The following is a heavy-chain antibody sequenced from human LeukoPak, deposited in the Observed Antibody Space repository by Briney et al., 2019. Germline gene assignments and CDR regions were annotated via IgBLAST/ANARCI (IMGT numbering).Heavy chain of an antibody. Sequence: SGPTLVNPTQTLTLTCTFSGFSLSTSGMRVSRIRQPPGKALEWLARIDWDDDKFYSTSLKTRLTISKDTSKNQVVLTMTNMDPVDTATYYCARNVGSADAFDIWGQGTMVTVSS. CDR3: ARNVGSADAFDI. J-gene: IGHJ3*02. CDR1: GFSLSTSGMR. D-gene: IGHD2-15*01. V-gene: IGHV2-70*04. CDR2: IDWDDDK.